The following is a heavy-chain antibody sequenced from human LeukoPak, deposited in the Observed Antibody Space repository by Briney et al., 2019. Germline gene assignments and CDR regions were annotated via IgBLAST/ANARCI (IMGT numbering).Heavy chain of an antibody. V-gene: IGHV3-53*01. D-gene: IGHD2-21*02. J-gene: IGHJ6*02. CDR2: IYSGDST. CDR1: GFTVSSNY. CDR3: AKKVTAIRTYYYGMDV. Sequence: GGSLRLSCAVSGFTVSSNYMSWVRQAPGKGLEWVSVIYSGDSTYYADSVKGRFTISRDNSKNTLYLQMNSLRAEDTAVYYCAKKVTAIRTYYYGMDVWGQGTTVTVSS.